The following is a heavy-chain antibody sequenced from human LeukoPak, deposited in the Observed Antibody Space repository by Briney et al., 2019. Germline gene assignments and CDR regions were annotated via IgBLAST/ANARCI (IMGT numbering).Heavy chain of an antibody. D-gene: IGHD3-9*01. Sequence: GSSVKVSCKASGGTFSSYAISWVRQAPGQGLEWMGGIIPIFGTANYAQKFQGRVTITADESTSTAYMELSSLRSEDTAVYYCARVGYFDWSTPEYYLDYWGQGTLVTVSS. CDR2: IIPIFGTA. J-gene: IGHJ4*02. CDR3: ARVGYFDWSTPEYYLDY. V-gene: IGHV1-69*01. CDR1: GGTFSSYA.